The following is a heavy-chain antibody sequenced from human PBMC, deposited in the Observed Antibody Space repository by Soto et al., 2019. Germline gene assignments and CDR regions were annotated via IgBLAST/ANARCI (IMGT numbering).Heavy chain of an antibody. CDR1: GGCMSSSNW. J-gene: IGHJ6*02. CDR3: ARDTGSGSGWSVLRYYGMDV. CDR2: IYHSGST. V-gene: IGHV4-4*02. Sequence: ETLSLTCAVAGGCMSSSNWGSWVRQPPVKGLEWIGEIYHSGSTNYNPSLKSRVTISVDKSKNQFSLKLSSVTAADTAVYYCARDTGSGSGWSVLRYYGMDVWGQGTT. D-gene: IGHD6-19*01.